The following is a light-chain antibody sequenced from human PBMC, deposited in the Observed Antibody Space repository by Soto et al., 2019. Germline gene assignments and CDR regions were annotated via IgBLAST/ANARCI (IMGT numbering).Light chain of an antibody. CDR1: QSISSW. CDR3: QQYNSYS. CDR2: KAS. Sequence: DIQITHSPSTLSASVGDRGTIICRASQSISSWLAWYQQNPGKAPKLLIYKASSLESGVPSRFSGSGSGTEFTLTISSLQPDDFATYYCQQYNSYSFGQGTKVDI. J-gene: IGKJ1*01. V-gene: IGKV1-5*03.